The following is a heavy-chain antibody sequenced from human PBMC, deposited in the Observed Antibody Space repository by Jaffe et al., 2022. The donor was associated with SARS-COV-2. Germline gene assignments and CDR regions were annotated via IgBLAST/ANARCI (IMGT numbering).Heavy chain of an antibody. J-gene: IGHJ5*02. CDR1: GGSISSSSYY. CDR3: ARHVGYYDFWSGSRSNRGGLDP. V-gene: IGHV4-39*01. D-gene: IGHD3-3*01. Sequence: QLQLQESGPGLVKPSETLSLTCTVSGGSISSSSYYWGWIRQPPGKGLEWIGSIYYSGSTYYNPSLKSRVTISVDTSKNQFSLKLSSVTAADTAVYYCARHVGYYDFWSGSRSNRGGLDPWGQGTLVTVSS. CDR2: IYYSGST.